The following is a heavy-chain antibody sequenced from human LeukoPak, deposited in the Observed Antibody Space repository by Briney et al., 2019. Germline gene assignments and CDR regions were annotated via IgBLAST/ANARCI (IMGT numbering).Heavy chain of an antibody. CDR1: GGSFSGYY. D-gene: IGHD3-9*01. J-gene: IGHJ5*02. CDR2: INHSGST. V-gene: IGHV4-34*01. CDR3: ARGKGYFDWLQRYNWFGP. Sequence: SETLSLTCAVYGGSFSGYYWSWIRQPPGKGLEWIGEINHSGSTNYNPSLKSRVTISVDTSKNQFSLKLSSVTAADTAVYYCARGKGYFDWLQRYNWFGPWGQGTLVTVSS.